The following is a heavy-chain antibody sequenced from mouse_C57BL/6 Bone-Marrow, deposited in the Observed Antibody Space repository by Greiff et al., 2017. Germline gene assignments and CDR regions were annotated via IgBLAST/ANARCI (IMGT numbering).Heavy chain of an antibody. CDR2: ISNGGGST. J-gene: IGHJ3*01. CDR1: GFTFSDYY. CDR3: ARHGVTDAAY. D-gene: IGHD2-2*01. Sequence: EVMLVESGGGLVQPGGSLKLSCAASGFTFSDYYMYWVRPTPEKRLEWVAYISNGGGSTYYPDTVKGRFTISRDNAKNTLYLQMSRLKSEDTAMYYCARHGVTDAAYWGQGTLVTVSA. V-gene: IGHV5-12*01.